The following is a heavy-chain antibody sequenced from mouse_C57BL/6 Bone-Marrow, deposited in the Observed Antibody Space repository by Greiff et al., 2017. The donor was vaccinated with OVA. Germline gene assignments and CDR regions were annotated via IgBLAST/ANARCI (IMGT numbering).Heavy chain of an antibody. D-gene: IGHD4-1*01. Sequence: QVHVKQSGAELVKPGASVKLSCKASGHTFTSYWMHWVKQRPGRGLEWIGRIDPNSGGTKYNEKFKSKATLTVDKPSSTAYMQLSSLTSEDSAVYYCARRNWDGGSYFDYWGQGTTLTVSS. CDR2: IDPNSGGT. CDR1: GHTFTSYW. CDR3: ARRNWDGGSYFDY. V-gene: IGHV1-72*01. J-gene: IGHJ2*01.